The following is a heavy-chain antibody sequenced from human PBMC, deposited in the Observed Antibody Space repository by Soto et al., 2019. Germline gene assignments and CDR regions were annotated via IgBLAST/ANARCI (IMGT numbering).Heavy chain of an antibody. D-gene: IGHD3-22*01. CDR2: SRDKRQGYST. Sequence: EVQLVESGGGLVQPGGSLRLSCAGSGFTLSDHYIDWVRQAPGKGLEWVGRSRDKRQGYSTAYAASVKGRFTTSRDESKNSAYLQLNSLKTEETAVYYCVRATYFSDSSGYTRCLDYWGQGTLVTVSS. CDR3: VRATYFSDSSGYTRCLDY. J-gene: IGHJ4*02. V-gene: IGHV3-72*01. CDR1: GFTLSDHY.